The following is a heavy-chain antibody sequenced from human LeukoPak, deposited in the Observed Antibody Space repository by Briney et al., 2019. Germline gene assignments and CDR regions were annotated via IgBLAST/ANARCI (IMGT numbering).Heavy chain of an antibody. V-gene: IGHV3-7*01. CDR2: IKQDGSEK. Sequence: GGSLRLSCAASGFTFSSYWMSWVRQAPGKGLEWVANIKQDGSEKYYVDSVKGRFTISRDNAKNSLYLQMNSLRAEDTAVYYCARERVSTYYDFWSGYGSSNWFDPWGQGTLVTVPS. J-gene: IGHJ5*02. CDR1: GFTFSSYW. CDR3: ARERVSTYYDFWSGYGSSNWFDP. D-gene: IGHD3-3*01.